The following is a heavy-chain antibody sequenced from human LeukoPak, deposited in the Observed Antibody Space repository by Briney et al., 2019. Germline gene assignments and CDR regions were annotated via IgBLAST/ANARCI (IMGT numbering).Heavy chain of an antibody. J-gene: IGHJ4*02. CDR3: ARDNPYGSGTDY. D-gene: IGHD3-10*01. CDR1: GYSISSGYD. V-gene: IGHV4-38-2*02. CDR2: IYHSGST. Sequence: SETLSLTCSVSGYSISSGYDWGWIRQPPGKGLEWIGSIYHSGSTYYNPSLQSRVTISVDTSKNQFSLKLSSVTAADTAVYYCARDNPYGSGTDYWGQGSLVTVSS.